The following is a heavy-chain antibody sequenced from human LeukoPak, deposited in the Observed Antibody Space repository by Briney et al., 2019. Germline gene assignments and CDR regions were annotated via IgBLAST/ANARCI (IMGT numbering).Heavy chain of an antibody. CDR1: GFTFSSYG. CDR3: AKDRPHSSGLLDY. Sequence: GGSLRLSCAASGFTFSSYGMHWVRQAPGKGLEWVAVIWYDGSNKYYADSVKGRFTISRDNSKNTLYLQMSSLRAEDTAVYYCAKDRPHSSGLLDYWGQGTLVTVSS. V-gene: IGHV3-33*06. CDR2: IWYDGSNK. J-gene: IGHJ4*02. D-gene: IGHD6-19*01.